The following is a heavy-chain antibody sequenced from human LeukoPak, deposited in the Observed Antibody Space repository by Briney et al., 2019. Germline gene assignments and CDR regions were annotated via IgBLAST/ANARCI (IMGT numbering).Heavy chain of an antibody. CDR1: GFTFSSYE. CDR2: ISSSDSTI. CDR3: ARDYGGSSPFDY. J-gene: IGHJ4*02. D-gene: IGHD4-23*01. V-gene: IGHV3-48*03. Sequence: GGSLRLSCAASGFTFSSYEMHWVRQPPGKGLEWVSYISSSDSTIYYADSVKGRFTISRDNAKNSLYLQVNSLRAEDTAVYYCARDYGGSSPFDYWGQGTLVTVSP.